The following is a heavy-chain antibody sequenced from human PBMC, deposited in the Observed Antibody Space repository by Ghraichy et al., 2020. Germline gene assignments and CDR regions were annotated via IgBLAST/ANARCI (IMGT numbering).Heavy chain of an antibody. D-gene: IGHD1-26*01. CDR2: IWYDGSNK. V-gene: IGHV3-33*01. CDR1: GFTFSSYG. J-gene: IGHJ5*02. Sequence: GGSLRLSCAASGFTFSSYGMHWVRQAPGKGLEWVAVIWYDGSNKYYADSVKGRFTISRDNSKNTLYLQMNSLRAEDTAVYYCARSISGSYFNWFDPWGQGTLVTVS. CDR3: ARSISGSYFNWFDP.